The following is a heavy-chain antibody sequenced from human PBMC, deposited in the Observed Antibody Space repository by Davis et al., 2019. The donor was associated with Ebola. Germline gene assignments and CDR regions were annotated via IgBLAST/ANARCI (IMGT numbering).Heavy chain of an antibody. D-gene: IGHD3-3*01. CDR2: IYYSGSN. J-gene: IGHJ6*02. Sequence: SETLSLTCTVSGGSISSYYWSWIRQPPGKGLEWIGYIYYSGSNNYNPALKSRVTISVDTTKNQFSLKLSSVTAADTAVYYCARTITIFGVVKGMDVWGQGTTVTVSS. CDR3: ARTITIFGVVKGMDV. V-gene: IGHV4-59*08. CDR1: GGSISSYY.